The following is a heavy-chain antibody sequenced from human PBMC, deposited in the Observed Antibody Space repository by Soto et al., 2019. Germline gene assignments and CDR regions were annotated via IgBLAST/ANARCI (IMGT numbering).Heavy chain of an antibody. Sequence: QVQLVQSGAEVKKPGSSVKVSCKASGGTFSRYTFTWVRQAPGQGLEWMGRIIPILDIPNYAQNFQGRVTITADNYTSTAYMELSSLRSDDTAVYYCASHFTGVLVLGTSPPGGDNYGWDVWGQGTTVTVSS. D-gene: IGHD2-8*02. CDR2: IIPILDIP. J-gene: IGHJ6*02. V-gene: IGHV1-69*02. CDR1: GGTFSRYT. CDR3: ASHFTGVLVLGTSPPGGDNYGWDV.